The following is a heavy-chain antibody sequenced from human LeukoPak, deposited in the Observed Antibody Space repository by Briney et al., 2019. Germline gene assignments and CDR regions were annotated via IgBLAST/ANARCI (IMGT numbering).Heavy chain of an antibody. Sequence: SETLSLTCTVSGGSISSSSYYWGWIRQPPGKALEWIGSVYYSGTTSYNPSLKSRVTISVDMSKNHFSLRLSSVTAADTAMYHCARGTLYSGWSYYFDYWGQGTLVTVSS. D-gene: IGHD6-19*01. CDR2: VYYSGTT. V-gene: IGHV4-39*07. CDR3: ARGTLYSGWSYYFDY. CDR1: GGSISSSSYY. J-gene: IGHJ4*02.